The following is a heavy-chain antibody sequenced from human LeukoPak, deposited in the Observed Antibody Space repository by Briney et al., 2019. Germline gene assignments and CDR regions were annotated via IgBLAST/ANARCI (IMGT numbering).Heavy chain of an antibody. CDR3: ARDGVPLGWGLLGIDY. J-gene: IGHJ4*02. Sequence: GGSLRLSCAASGFTFSSYAMHWVRQAPGKGPEWVAVMSYDGSNKYYADSVKGRFTISRDNSKNTLYLQMNSLRAEDTAVYYCARDGVPLGWGLLGIDYWGQGTLVTVSS. V-gene: IGHV3-30*04. CDR1: GFTFSSYA. CDR2: MSYDGSNK. D-gene: IGHD1-26*01.